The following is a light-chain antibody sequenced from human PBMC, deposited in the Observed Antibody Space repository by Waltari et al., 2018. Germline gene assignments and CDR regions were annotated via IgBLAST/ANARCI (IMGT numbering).Light chain of an antibody. V-gene: IGLV1-47*01. CDR2: KNK. Sequence: QSVLTQPPSESATPGQRVTTSCTGSPPNIGNNYVYWYQQLPGTAPKLLIDKNKQRPAGVPNRFSCAQSGTSASLAISGLRSEYEADYYCAAWDDSLGGVSVGGGTKLTVL. CDR3: AAWDDSLGGVS. CDR1: PPNIGNNY. J-gene: IGLJ2*01.